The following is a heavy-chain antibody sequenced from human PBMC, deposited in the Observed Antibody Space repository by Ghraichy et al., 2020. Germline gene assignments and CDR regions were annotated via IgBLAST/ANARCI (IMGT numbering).Heavy chain of an antibody. CDR2: IYSGGST. V-gene: IGHV3-66*01. CDR1: GFTVSSNY. CDR3: ASVRYSYGHGFDY. Sequence: GGSLRLSCAASGFTVSSNYMSWVRQAPGKGLEWVSVIYSGGSTYYADSVKGRFTISRDNSKNTLYLQMNSLRAEDTAVYYCASVRYSYGHGFDYWGQGTLVTVSS. J-gene: IGHJ4*02. D-gene: IGHD5-18*01.